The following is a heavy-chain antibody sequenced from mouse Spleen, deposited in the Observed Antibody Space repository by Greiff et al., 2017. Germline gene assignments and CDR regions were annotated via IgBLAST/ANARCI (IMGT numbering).Heavy chain of an antibody. V-gene: IGHV1-62-2*01. D-gene: IGHD2-14*01. Sequence: VMLVESGAELVKPGASVKLSCKASGYTFTEYTIHWVKQRSGQGLEWIGWFYPGSGSIKYNEKFKDKATLTADKSSSTVYMELSRLTSEDSAVYFCARHEEDRSNFDYWGQGTTLTVSS. CDR2: FYPGSGSI. J-gene: IGHJ2*01. CDR1: GYTFTEYT. CDR3: ARHEEDRSNFDY.